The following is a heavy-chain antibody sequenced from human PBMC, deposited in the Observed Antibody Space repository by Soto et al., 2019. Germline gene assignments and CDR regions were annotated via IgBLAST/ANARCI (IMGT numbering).Heavy chain of an antibody. CDR1: GGAFGRYS. D-gene: IGHD4-17*01. CDR3: ARGDEMTAVTIFEY. Sequence: QVQLEQSGPEVKRPGTSVKVSCKASGGAFGRYSVCWVRQAPGQGLEWIGGVIPVFNTSNYSLKLQGRVAIFADLSTTTVFMELRSLRSEDTALYYCARGDEMTAVTIFEYWGQGTLVTVSS. V-gene: IGHV1-69*01. J-gene: IGHJ4*02. CDR2: VIPVFNTS.